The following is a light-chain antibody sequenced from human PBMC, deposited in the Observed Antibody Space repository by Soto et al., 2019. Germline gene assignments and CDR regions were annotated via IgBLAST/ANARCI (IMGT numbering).Light chain of an antibody. Sequence: DIQMTQSPSYLSASVGDRVTITCRASQSISSYLNWYQQKPGKAPKLLIYAASSLQSGVPSRFSGSGSGADFTLTISSLQPEDFATYYCQQSYSTLGTTFGGGTKVDIK. CDR2: AAS. V-gene: IGKV1-39*01. CDR1: QSISSY. J-gene: IGKJ4*01. CDR3: QQSYSTLGTT.